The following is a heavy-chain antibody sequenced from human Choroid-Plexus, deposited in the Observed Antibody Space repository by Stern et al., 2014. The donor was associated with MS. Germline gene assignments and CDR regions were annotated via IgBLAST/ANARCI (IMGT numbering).Heavy chain of an antibody. CDR2: VSYDGSNK. D-gene: IGHD2/OR15-2a*01. J-gene: IGHJ5*02. CDR1: GFTFGSCA. CDR3: AKDRQYLTSFFDH. V-gene: IGHV3-30*18. Sequence: VQLVESGGGVVQPGRPLRLSCVASGFTFGSCAMHWVRQAPGKGLEWVAGVSYDGSNKNYADSVKGRFPISRDNSQNTLYMQMSSLRPEDTAVYYCAKDRQYLTSFFDHGGQGSLVTVSS.